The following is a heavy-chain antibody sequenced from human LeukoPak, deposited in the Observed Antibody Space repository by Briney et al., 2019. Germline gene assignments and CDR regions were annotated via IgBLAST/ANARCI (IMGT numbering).Heavy chain of an antibody. V-gene: IGHV3-7*05. J-gene: IGHJ4*02. CDR1: GFTFSSYW. Sequence: GGSLRLSCAASGFTFSSYWMNWVRQAPGKGLEWMANIKQDGSEKYYVDSVKGRFTVSRDNAKNSLYLQMNSLRAEDTAVYYCARARITMVRGVVVYFDYWGQGTLVTVSS. D-gene: IGHD3-10*01. CDR2: IKQDGSEK. CDR3: ARARITMVRGVVVYFDY.